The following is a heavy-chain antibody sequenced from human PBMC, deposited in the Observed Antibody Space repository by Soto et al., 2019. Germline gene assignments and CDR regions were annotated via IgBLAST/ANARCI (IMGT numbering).Heavy chain of an antibody. Sequence: QVQLVKSGAEVKKPGASVKVSCKASGYTFTGYYMHWVRQAPGQGLEWMGWINPNSGGTNYAQKFQGWVTMTRDTSISTAYMELSRLRSDDTAVYYCARGASTHYYDSSGYYYVWGQGTLVTVSS. CDR3: ARGASTHYYDSSGYYYV. V-gene: IGHV1-2*04. CDR2: INPNSGGT. D-gene: IGHD3-22*01. CDR1: GYTFTGYY. J-gene: IGHJ4*02.